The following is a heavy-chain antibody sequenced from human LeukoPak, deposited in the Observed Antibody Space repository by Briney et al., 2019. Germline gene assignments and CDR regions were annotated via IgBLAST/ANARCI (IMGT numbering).Heavy chain of an antibody. V-gene: IGHV3-23*01. Sequence: GGSLRLSCAASGFTFSSYAMSWVRHAPGKGLEWVSAISGSGGSTYYADSVKGRFTISRDNSKNTLYLQMNSLRAEDTAVYYCAKGDSSGSYYYYGMDVWGQGTTVTVSS. CDR1: GFTFSSYA. CDR3: AKGDSSGSYYYYGMDV. J-gene: IGHJ6*02. CDR2: ISGSGGST. D-gene: IGHD3-22*01.